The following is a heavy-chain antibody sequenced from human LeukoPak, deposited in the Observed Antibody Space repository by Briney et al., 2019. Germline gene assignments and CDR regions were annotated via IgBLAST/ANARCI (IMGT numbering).Heavy chain of an antibody. CDR1: GGSISSSSYY. J-gene: IGHJ1*01. CDR3: ARHGRNYYDSSPLEYFQH. CDR2: IYYSGST. V-gene: IGHV4-39*01. D-gene: IGHD3-22*01. Sequence: SETLSLTCTVSGGSISSSSYYWGWIRQPPGKGLEWIGSIYYSGSTYYNPSLKSRVTISVDTSKNQFSLKLSSVTAADTAVYYCARHGRNYYDSSPLEYFQHWGQGTLVTVSS.